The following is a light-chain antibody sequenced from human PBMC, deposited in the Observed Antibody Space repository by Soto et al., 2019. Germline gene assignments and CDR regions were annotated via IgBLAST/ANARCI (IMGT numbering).Light chain of an antibody. Sequence: QSALTQPASMSRSPGQSITISCTGTSSDVGGYNYVSWYQQHPGKAPKLMIYDVSNRPSGVSNRFSGSKSGNTASLTISGLQAEDESDYYCSSYISSSTLVVFGGGTKLTVL. CDR1: SSDVGGYNY. CDR3: SSYISSSTLVV. CDR2: DVS. V-gene: IGLV2-14*01. J-gene: IGLJ2*01.